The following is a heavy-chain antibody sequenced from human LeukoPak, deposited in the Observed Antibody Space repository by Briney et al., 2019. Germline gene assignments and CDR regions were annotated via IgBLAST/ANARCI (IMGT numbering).Heavy chain of an antibody. V-gene: IGHV3-23*01. J-gene: IGHJ4*02. CDR2: ISGSGGST. CDR3: ATSQQWLGVYYFDY. D-gene: IGHD6-19*01. Sequence: GGSLRLSCAASGFTFSSYAMTWVRQAPGKGLEWVSAISGSGGSTYYADSVKGRFTISRDSSKNTLYLQMNSLRAEDTAVYYCATSQQWLGVYYFDYWGQGTLVTVSS. CDR1: GFTFSSYA.